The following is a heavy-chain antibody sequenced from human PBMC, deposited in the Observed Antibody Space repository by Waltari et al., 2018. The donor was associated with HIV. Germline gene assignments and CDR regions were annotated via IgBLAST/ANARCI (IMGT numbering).Heavy chain of an antibody. CDR3: ARNLAQWFVESNYFDS. V-gene: IGHV3-23*01. CDR1: AFTFSKYA. Sequence: EEQVSESGGGLVQPGGSLRLSCSASAFTFSKYALHWVRRAPGQGLEVVARISCGCHRTHYYDSLKCRFTISRDNSRNILYLQMNGLRDDDTAMSYCARNLAQWFVESNYFDSWGRGTMVVVSS. J-gene: IGHJ4*02. D-gene: IGHD3-10*01. CDR2: ISCGCHRT.